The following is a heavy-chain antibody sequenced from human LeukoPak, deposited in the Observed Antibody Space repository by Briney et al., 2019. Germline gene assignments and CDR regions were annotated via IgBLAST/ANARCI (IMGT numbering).Heavy chain of an antibody. CDR2: IYGGGNI. V-gene: IGHV3-53*01. CDR1: GFTVSSNY. CDR3: ARGAGYNYPYYFDY. Sequence: GGSLRLSCAASGFTVSSNYMNWVRRAPGKGLEWVSVIYGGGNIYYADSVKGRFTISRDNSKNTLYLQMNSLRAEDTAVYYCARGAGYNYPYYFDYWGQGTLVTVSS. J-gene: IGHJ4*02. D-gene: IGHD5-24*01.